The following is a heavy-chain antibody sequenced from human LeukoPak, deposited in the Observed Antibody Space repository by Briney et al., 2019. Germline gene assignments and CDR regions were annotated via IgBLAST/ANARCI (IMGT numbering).Heavy chain of an antibody. CDR1: GFTFSSYA. Sequence: GGSLRLFCAASGFTFSSYAMSWVRQAPGKGLEWVSAISGSGGSTYYADSVKGRFTISRDNSKNTLYLQMNSLRAEDTAVYYCAKDQRGSYYYDSSGYDYWGQGTLVTVSS. D-gene: IGHD3-22*01. CDR2: ISGSGGST. J-gene: IGHJ4*02. V-gene: IGHV3-23*01. CDR3: AKDQRGSYYYDSSGYDY.